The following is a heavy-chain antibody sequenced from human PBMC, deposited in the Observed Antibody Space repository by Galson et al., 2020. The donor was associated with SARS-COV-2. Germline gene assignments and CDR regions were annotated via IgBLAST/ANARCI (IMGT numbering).Heavy chain of an antibody. Sequence: TGGSLRLPCAASGFTFSNYEMTWVRQAPGKGLEWVSSISSSGRTIQYADSVKGRFTISRDNAESSQSLQMNGLRAEDTALYYCAILDAYGPGYWGQGTLVTVSS. D-gene: IGHD2-21*01. CDR2: ISSSGRTI. CDR3: AILDAYGPGY. J-gene: IGHJ4*02. CDR1: GFTFSNYE. V-gene: IGHV3-48*03.